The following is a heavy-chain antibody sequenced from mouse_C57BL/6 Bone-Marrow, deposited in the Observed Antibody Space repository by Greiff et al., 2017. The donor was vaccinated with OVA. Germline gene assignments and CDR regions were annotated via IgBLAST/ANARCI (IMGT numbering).Heavy chain of an antibody. D-gene: IGHD2-5*01. V-gene: IGHV1-15*01. Sequence: QVQLQQSGAELVRPGASVTLSCKASGYTFTDYEMHWVKQTPVHGLEWIGAIDPETGGTAYNQKFKGKAILTADKSSSTADMELRSLTAEDSSVYSCTRGYSNYDAMDYWGQGTAVTVSS. CDR2: IDPETGGT. CDR1: GYTFTDYE. CDR3: TRGYSNYDAMDY. J-gene: IGHJ4*01.